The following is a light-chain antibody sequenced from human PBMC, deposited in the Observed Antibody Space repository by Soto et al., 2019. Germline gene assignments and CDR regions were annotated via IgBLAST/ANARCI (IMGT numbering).Light chain of an antibody. CDR1: SSNIGNNY. J-gene: IGLJ2*01. CDR3: GTWDSSLSAVV. V-gene: IGLV1-51*01. Sequence: QSVLTQPPSVSAAPGQKVTISCSGSSSNIGNNYLSWYQQLPGTAPKLLIYDNNKGPSGIPDRFSGSKSGTSATLGITGLQTGDEADYYCGTWDSSLSAVVFGGGTKLTVL. CDR2: DNN.